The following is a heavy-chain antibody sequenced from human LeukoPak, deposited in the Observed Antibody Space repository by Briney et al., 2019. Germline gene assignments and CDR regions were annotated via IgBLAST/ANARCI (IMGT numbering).Heavy chain of an antibody. CDR3: ATEGLGEYNPYHYYYMDV. V-gene: IGHV4-4*07. CDR1: GGSFSLHY. J-gene: IGHJ6*03. D-gene: IGHD3-16*01. CDR2: IYNTGST. Sequence: SETLSLTCTVSGGSFSLHYWSWIRQPAGKGLEWIGRIYNTGSTNYNPSLKDRVTMSVDKSQNQFSLELSSVTAADTAKYYCATEGLGEYNPYHYYYMDVWGKGTTVTVSS.